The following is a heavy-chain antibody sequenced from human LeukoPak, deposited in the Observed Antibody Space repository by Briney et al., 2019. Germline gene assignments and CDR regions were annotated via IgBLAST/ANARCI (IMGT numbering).Heavy chain of an antibody. CDR3: ARANYGETYYYYGMDV. Sequence: ASVKVSCKASGYTFTSYDINWVRQATGQGLEWMGWMNPNSGNTGYAQKFQGRVTMTRNTSISTAYMELSSLRSEDTAVYYCARANYGETYYYYGMDVWGQGTTVTVSS. D-gene: IGHD4-17*01. J-gene: IGHJ6*02. CDR2: MNPNSGNT. CDR1: GYTFTSYD. V-gene: IGHV1-8*01.